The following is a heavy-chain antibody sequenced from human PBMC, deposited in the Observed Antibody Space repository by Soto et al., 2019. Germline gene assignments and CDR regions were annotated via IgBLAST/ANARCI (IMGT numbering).Heavy chain of an antibody. V-gene: IGHV3-13*01. D-gene: IGHD6-19*01. CDR1: GFTFSRYD. CDR2: IGSAGDT. J-gene: IGHJ4*02. CDR3: VREKDSSGWYSFDS. Sequence: EVELVESGGGLVQPGGSLRLCCAASGFTFSRYDMHWVRQPTGKGLEWVSGIGSAGDTYYPGSVKGRFTISREDAKNSLYLQMNSRRAEDTAVYYCVREKDSSGWYSFDSWGRGTLVTVYS.